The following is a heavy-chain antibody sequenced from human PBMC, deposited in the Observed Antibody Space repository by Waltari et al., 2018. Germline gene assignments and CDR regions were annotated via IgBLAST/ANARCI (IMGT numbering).Heavy chain of an antibody. Sequence: EVQLLESGGGLIQPGGSLRLSCAASGFTFKSYVMSWVRQAPGKGLDGVSSIKDSGTITSYADSVKGRFTISRDNSKNTLYLQMNSLRAEDTAVYYCAKNSPYGTTWFGGVDPWGQGTLVTVSS. J-gene: IGHJ5*02. V-gene: IGHV3-23*01. CDR1: GFTFKSYV. CDR3: AKNSPYGTTWFGGVDP. CDR2: IKDSGTIT. D-gene: IGHD3-10*01.